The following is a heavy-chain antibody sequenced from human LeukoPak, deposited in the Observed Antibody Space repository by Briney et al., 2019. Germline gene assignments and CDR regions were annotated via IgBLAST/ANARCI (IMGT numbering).Heavy chain of an antibody. CDR1: GFIFSNFA. V-gene: IGHV3-21*01. Sequence: GGSLRLSCAASGFIFSNFAMIWVRQAPGKGLEWVSSITSSSSYMYYADSLKGRFTISRDNAKNSLYLQINSLRVEDTAVYYCARAIPQCTGGSCYPDYWGQGILIRVSS. J-gene: IGHJ4*02. CDR2: ITSSSSYM. CDR3: ARAIPQCTGGSCYPDY. D-gene: IGHD2-15*01.